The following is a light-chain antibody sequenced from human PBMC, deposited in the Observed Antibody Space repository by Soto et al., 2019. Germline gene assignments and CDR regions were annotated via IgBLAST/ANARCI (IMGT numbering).Light chain of an antibody. CDR1: QNISRS. J-gene: IGKJ5*01. Sequence: PVTLSVSPGERATLSCRASQNISRSLAWYQQKPGQGPSLLIYGTSNRATGIPARFSGSGSGTEFTLTISSLEPEDFAVYDCQQRSNWPSFGGGTRLEIK. V-gene: IGKV3-11*01. CDR2: GTS. CDR3: QQRSNWPS.